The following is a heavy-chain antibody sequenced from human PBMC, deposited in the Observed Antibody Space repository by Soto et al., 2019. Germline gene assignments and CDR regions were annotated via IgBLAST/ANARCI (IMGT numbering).Heavy chain of an antibody. Sequence: ASVKVSCKASGGTFSSYAISWVRQAPGQGLEWMGGIIPIFGTANYAQKFQGRVTITADESTSTAYMELSSLRSEDTAVYYCARVVSAMVRYGLSPIDYWRQGTLVTVSS. J-gene: IGHJ4*02. V-gene: IGHV1-69*13. CDR2: IIPIFGTA. CDR3: ARVVSAMVRYGLSPIDY. CDR1: GGTFSSYA. D-gene: IGHD5-18*01.